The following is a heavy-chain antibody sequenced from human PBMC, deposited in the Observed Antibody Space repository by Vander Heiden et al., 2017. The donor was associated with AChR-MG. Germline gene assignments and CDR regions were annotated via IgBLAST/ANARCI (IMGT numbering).Heavy chain of an antibody. J-gene: IGHJ4*02. Sequence: QVQLVESGGGVVQPGRSLILSCAASGFTFSTLSMHWVRQTPGKGLQWVAGISDDGSNKYAADSVKGRFTISRDNSKNTLYLQMNSLRAEDTAVYYCARNSGFDMLDYWGQGTLVTVSS. CDR2: ISDDGSNK. D-gene: IGHD5-12*01. CDR1: GFTFSTLS. V-gene: IGHV3-30-3*01. CDR3: ARNSGFDMLDY.